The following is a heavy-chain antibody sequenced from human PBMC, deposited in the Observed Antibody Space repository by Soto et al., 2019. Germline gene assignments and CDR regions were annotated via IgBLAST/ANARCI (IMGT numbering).Heavy chain of an antibody. J-gene: IGHJ4*02. Sequence: PSETLSLTCAVSGGSISSGGYSWSWIRQPPGKGLEWIGYIYHSGSTYYNPSLKSRVTISVDRSKNQFSLKLSSVTAADTAVYYCARGGVDYYDSSGYYFSTSYFDYWGQGTLVTVSS. CDR3: ARGGVDYYDSSGYYFSTSYFDY. D-gene: IGHD3-22*01. V-gene: IGHV4-30-2*01. CDR1: GGSISSGGYS. CDR2: IYHSGST.